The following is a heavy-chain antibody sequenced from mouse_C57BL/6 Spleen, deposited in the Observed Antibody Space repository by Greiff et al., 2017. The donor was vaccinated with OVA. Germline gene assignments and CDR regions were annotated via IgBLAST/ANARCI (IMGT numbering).Heavy chain of an antibody. V-gene: IGHV1-55*01. D-gene: IGHD4-1*01. Sequence: QVQLQQPGAELVKPGASVKMSCKASGYTFTSYWITWVKQRPGQGLEWIGDIYPGSGSTNYNEKFKSKATLTVDTSSSTAYMQLSSLTSEDSAVYYCARSLNWDAWFAYWGQGTLVTVSA. CDR1: GYTFTSYW. J-gene: IGHJ3*01. CDR2: IYPGSGST. CDR3: ARSLNWDAWFAY.